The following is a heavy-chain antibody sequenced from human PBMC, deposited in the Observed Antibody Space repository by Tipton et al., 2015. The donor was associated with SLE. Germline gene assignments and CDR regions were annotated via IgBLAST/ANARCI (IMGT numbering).Heavy chain of an antibody. J-gene: IGHJ4*02. CDR1: GGSISSHY. Sequence: TLSLTCTVSGGSISSHYWSWIRQPPGKVLEWIGYIYFTGSTNYNPSLKSRVTISVDMSKNQFSLKPTSVTAADTAVYYCARGGGSPSCWGQGTLVTVSS. CDR3: ARGGGSPSC. V-gene: IGHV4-59*11. D-gene: IGHD2-15*01. CDR2: IYFTGST.